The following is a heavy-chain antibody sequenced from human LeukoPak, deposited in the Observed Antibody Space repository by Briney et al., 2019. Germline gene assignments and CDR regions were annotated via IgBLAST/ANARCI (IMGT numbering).Heavy chain of an antibody. CDR3: AAKWLLRRY. CDR1: GFTVSSNY. J-gene: IGHJ4*02. Sequence: QPGGSLRLSCSASGFTVSSNYMSWVRQAPGKGLECVSMIYSGGATYYADSVKGRFTISRDNSKNTLYLQMNSLRAEDTAIYYCAAKWLLRRYWGQGTLVTVSS. D-gene: IGHD3-22*01. V-gene: IGHV3-66*01. CDR2: IYSGGAT.